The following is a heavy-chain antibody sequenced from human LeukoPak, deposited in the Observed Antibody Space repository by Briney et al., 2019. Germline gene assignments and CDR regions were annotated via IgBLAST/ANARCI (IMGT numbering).Heavy chain of an antibody. V-gene: IGHV1-24*01. CDR2: FDPEDGET. J-gene: IGHJ4*02. CDR3: ATVESYSSSSQEVY. Sequence: ASVKVSCKVSGYTLTELSMHWVRQAPGKGLEWMGGFDPEDGETIYAQKFQGRVTMTEDTSTDTAYMELSSLRSEDTAVYYCATVESYSSSSQEVYWGQGTLVTVSS. CDR1: GYTLTELS. D-gene: IGHD6-13*01.